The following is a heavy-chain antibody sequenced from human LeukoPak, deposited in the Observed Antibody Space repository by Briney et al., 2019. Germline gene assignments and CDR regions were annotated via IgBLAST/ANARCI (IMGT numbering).Heavy chain of an antibody. D-gene: IGHD3-10*01. CDR1: GFTFSSYW. V-gene: IGHV3-7*05. J-gene: IGHJ3*02. CDR3: TRGSSNACDI. CDR2: IKEDGSDK. Sequence: RGSLRLSCAASGFTFSSYWMNWVRQAPGKGLEWVGNIKEDGSDKYFVDSVKGRFTISRDNAKNLLYLQMNSLRVEDTAVYYCTRGSSNACDIWGQGTMVTVSS.